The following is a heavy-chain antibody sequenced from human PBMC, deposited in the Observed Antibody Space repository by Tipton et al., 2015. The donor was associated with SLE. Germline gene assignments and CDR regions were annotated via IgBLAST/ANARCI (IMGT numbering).Heavy chain of an antibody. CDR1: GYSISSGYY. D-gene: IGHD5-24*01. CDR2: IYTSGST. Sequence: GLVKPSETLSLTCAVSGYSISSGYYWGWIRQPPGKGLEWIGSIYTSGSTNYNPSLKSRVTISVDTSKNQFSLKLSSVTAADTAVYYCARCNYVEMATIRAFDIWGQGTMVTVSS. V-gene: IGHV4-38-2*01. CDR3: ARCNYVEMATIRAFDI. J-gene: IGHJ3*02.